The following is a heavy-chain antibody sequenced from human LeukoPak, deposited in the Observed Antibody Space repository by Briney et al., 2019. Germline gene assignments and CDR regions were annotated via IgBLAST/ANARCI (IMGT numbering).Heavy chain of an antibody. J-gene: IGHJ4*02. CDR1: GFTFSSYS. Sequence: GGSLRLSCAASGFTFSSYSMSWVRQAPGKGLEWVSAISSSGGSTYYADSVKGRFTISRDNSKNTLYLQMNSLRAEDTAVYYCAKDRYCSGGSCSGTLGYWGQGTLVTVSS. V-gene: IGHV3-23*01. CDR2: ISSSGGST. CDR3: AKDRYCSGGSCSGTLGY. D-gene: IGHD2-15*01.